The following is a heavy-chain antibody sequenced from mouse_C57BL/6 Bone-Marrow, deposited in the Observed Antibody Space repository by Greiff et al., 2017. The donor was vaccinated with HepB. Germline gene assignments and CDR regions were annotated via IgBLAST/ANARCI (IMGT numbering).Heavy chain of an antibody. Sequence: VQLQQSGPGLVQPSQSLSITCTVSGFSLTSYGVHWVRQPPGKGLEWLGVIWSGGSTDYNAAFISRLSISKDNSKSQVFFKMNSLQADDTAIYYCAKKSYDGYYDAMDYWGQGTSVTVSS. CDR1: GFSLTSYG. CDR3: AKKSYDGYYDAMDY. D-gene: IGHD2-3*01. V-gene: IGHV2-4*01. J-gene: IGHJ4*01. CDR2: IWSGGST.